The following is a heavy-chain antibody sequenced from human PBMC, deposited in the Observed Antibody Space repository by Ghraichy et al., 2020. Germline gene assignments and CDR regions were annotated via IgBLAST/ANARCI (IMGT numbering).Heavy chain of an antibody. CDR2: IKQDGSGK. CDR1: GFIFSSYW. V-gene: IGHV3-7*03. J-gene: IGHJ3*02. CDR3: ARAQIWNDAFDI. Sequence: GGSLRLSCAASGFIFSSYWMSWVRQAPGKGLEWVANIKQDGSGKYYVDSVKGRFTISRDNAKKSLYLQMNSLRGEDTAVYYCARAQIWNDAFDIWGQGTMVTVSS. D-gene: IGHD1-1*01.